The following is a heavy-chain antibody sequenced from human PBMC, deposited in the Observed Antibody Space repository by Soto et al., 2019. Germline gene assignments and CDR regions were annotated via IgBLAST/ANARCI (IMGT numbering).Heavy chain of an antibody. D-gene: IGHD2-15*01. V-gene: IGHV1-2*02. CDR3: AKAVVAASNWFDP. Sequence: QVQLVQSGAEVKNPGASVRVSCKASGYTFTDYYMHWVRQAPGQGLEWMGWINPKSGGTKYAQKLQGRVTMTRDTSISTAYMELSGLRSDDTAVYYCAKAVVAASNWFDPCGQGTLVTVSS. CDR2: INPKSGGT. CDR1: GYTFTDYY. J-gene: IGHJ5*02.